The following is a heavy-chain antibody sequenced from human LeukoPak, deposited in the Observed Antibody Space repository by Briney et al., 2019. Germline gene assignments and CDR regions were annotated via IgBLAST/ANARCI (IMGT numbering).Heavy chain of an antibody. V-gene: IGHV4-39*01. CDR2: IFYRGRN. CDR1: GGSISSGSYY. Sequence: SETLSLTCTVSGGSISSGSYYWGWIRQPPGKGLEWIGNIFYRGRNYYNPSLRSRVTISVDTSKNQFSLKLTSVTAADTAVYYCARVTLIYYFDYWGQGTLVAVSS. J-gene: IGHJ4*02. D-gene: IGHD3-22*01. CDR3: ARVTLIYYFDY.